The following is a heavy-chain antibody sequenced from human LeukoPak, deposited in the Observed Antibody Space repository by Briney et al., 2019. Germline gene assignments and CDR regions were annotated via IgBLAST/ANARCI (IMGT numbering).Heavy chain of an antibody. J-gene: IGHJ6*03. CDR3: ARTEYYYMDV. D-gene: IGHD1-14*01. Sequence: SETLSLTCAVYGGSFSGYYWSWIRQPPGKGLEWIGEINHSGSTNYNPSLKSRVTISEDTSKNQFSLKLSSVTAADTAVYYCARTEYYYMDVWGKGTTVTVSS. V-gene: IGHV4-34*01. CDR2: INHSGST. CDR1: GGSFSGYY.